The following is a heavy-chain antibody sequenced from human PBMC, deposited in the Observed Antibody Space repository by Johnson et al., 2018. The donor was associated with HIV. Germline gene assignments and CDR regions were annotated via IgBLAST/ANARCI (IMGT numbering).Heavy chain of an antibody. CDR1: GFTFGTYW. CDR2: IYNDGSRT. V-gene: IGHV3-74*03. Sequence: EVQLVESGGGLVQPGGSLRLSCAASGFTFGTYWMVWVRQVPGKRPVWVARIYNDGSRTTYADSVRGRFTISRDKAKNSLSLQMKSLRAEDTALDHCARVIMTVVGGDAFDIWGQGTIVTVSS. CDR3: ARVIMTVVGGDAFDI. D-gene: IGHD3-22*01. J-gene: IGHJ3*02.